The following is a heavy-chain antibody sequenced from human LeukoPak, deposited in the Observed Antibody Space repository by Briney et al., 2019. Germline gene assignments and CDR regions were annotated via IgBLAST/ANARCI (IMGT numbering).Heavy chain of an antibody. D-gene: IGHD6-6*01. Sequence: GGSLRLSCAASGFTFSTYAMSWVRQAPGKRRDWVSSISDRGTVTYYADSVKGRFTSSRDNSQNTLYLQMNSLRAEDTAVYYCARIGIASQTDHWGQGTLVTVSS. CDR1: GFTFSTYA. J-gene: IGHJ5*02. V-gene: IGHV3-23*01. CDR3: ARIGIASQTDH. CDR2: ISDRGTVT.